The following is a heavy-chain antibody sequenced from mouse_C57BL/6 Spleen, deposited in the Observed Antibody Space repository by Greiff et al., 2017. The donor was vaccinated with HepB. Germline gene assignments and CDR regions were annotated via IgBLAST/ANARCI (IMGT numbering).Heavy chain of an antibody. CDR3: ARDLPSYGSGYGYFDV. CDR1: GFTFSSYA. J-gene: IGHJ1*03. CDR2: ISDGGSDT. Sequence: EVQRVESGGGLVKPGGSLKLSCAASGFTFSSYAMSWVRQTPEKRLEWVATISDGGSDTYYPDNVKGRFTISRDKAKNTLYLQMSHLKSEDTAMYYCARDLPSYGSGYGYFDVWGTGTTVTVSS. V-gene: IGHV5-4*01. D-gene: IGHD1-1*01.